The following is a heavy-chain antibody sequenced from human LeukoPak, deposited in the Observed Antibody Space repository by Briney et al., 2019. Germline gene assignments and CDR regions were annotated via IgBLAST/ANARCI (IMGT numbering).Heavy chain of an antibody. CDR1: GFTFSDYY. Sequence: GESMRLSCAASGFTFSDYYMSWVRQAPGEGLEWDSYISSSGSTIYYADSVKGRFTISRDNAKNSLYLQMNSLRAEDPAVYYCARDSLGNYFDYWGQGTLVTVSS. CDR3: ARDSLGNYFDY. J-gene: IGHJ4*02. CDR2: ISSSGSTI. D-gene: IGHD7-27*01. V-gene: IGHV3-11*01.